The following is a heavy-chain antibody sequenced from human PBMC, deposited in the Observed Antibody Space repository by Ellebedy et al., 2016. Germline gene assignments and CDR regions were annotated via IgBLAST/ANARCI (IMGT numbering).Heavy chain of an antibody. CDR3: ARATMIKLDY. Sequence: ASVKVSXXASGYTFTSYGISWVRQAPGQGLEWMGWISAYNGNTNYAQKLQGRVTMTTDTSTSTAYMELSRLRSDDTAVYYCARATMIKLDYWGQGTLVTVSS. V-gene: IGHV1-18*01. CDR2: ISAYNGNT. D-gene: IGHD3-22*01. J-gene: IGHJ4*02. CDR1: GYTFTSYG.